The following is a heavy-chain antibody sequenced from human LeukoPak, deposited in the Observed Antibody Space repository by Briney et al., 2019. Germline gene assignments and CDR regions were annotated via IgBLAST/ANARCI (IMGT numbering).Heavy chain of an antibody. CDR2: IYSGGST. Sequence: GGSLRLSCAASGFTLSTYEMTWVRQAPGKGLEWVSVIYSGGSTYYADSVKGRFTISRDNSKNTLYLQMISLRAEDTAVYYCAAQKGFSYYYGMDVWGQGTTVTVSS. V-gene: IGHV3-53*01. CDR1: GFTLSTYE. J-gene: IGHJ6*02. CDR3: AAQKGFSYYYGMDV.